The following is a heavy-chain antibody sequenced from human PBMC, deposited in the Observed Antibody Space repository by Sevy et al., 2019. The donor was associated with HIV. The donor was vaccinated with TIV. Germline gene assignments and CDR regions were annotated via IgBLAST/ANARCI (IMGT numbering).Heavy chain of an antibody. V-gene: IGHV1-18*04. CDR3: ASGERYSSSWYLYY. Sequence: ASVKVSCKASGYTFTSYGISWVRQARGQGLEWMGWISAYNGNTNYAQKLQGRVTMTTDTSTSTAYMELRSLRSDDTAVYYCASGERYSSSWYLYYWGQGTLVTVSS. J-gene: IGHJ4*02. CDR1: GYTFTSYG. D-gene: IGHD6-13*01. CDR2: ISAYNGNT.